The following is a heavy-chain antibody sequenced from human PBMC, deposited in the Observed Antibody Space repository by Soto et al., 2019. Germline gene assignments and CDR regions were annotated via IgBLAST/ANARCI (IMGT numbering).Heavy chain of an antibody. Sequence: QVQLVESGGGVVQPGRSLRLSCAASGFTFSSYDMHWVRQAPGKGLEWVAVISYDGSNKYYADSVKGRFTISRDNSKNTLYLQMNSLRAEDTAVYYCAKDAHFPLKDYGDYAHYYYYYGMDVWGQGTTVTVSS. V-gene: IGHV3-30*18. CDR1: GFTFSSYD. D-gene: IGHD4-17*01. CDR2: ISYDGSNK. CDR3: AKDAHFPLKDYGDYAHYYYYYGMDV. J-gene: IGHJ6*02.